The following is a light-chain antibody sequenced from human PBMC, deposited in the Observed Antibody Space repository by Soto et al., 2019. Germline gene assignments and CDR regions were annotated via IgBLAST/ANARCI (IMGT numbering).Light chain of an antibody. V-gene: IGKV3-20*01. CDR2: GAS. J-gene: IGKJ1*01. CDR1: QSVSNNY. CDR3: QQYGRSPLT. Sequence: EIVLTQSPGTLSLSPGERATLSCRASQSVSNNYLGWYQQKPGQAPRLLIYGASRRATGIPDKFSGSGSGTAFTLTISRLEPEDSAVYYCQQYGRSPLTFGQGTKVEIK.